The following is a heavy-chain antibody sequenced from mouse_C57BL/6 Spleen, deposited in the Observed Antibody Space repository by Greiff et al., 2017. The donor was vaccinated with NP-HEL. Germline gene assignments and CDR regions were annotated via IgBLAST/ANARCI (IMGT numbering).Heavy chain of an antibody. Sequence: QVQLQQPGAELVKPGASVKMSCKASGYTFTSYWITWVKQRPGQGLEWIGDIYPGSGSTNYNEKFKSKATLTVDTSSSTAYMQLSSLTSEDSAVYYCARRGYYGSSLWFAYWGQGTLVTVSA. D-gene: IGHD1-1*01. CDR2: IYPGSGST. CDR3: ARRGYYGSSLWFAY. J-gene: IGHJ3*01. V-gene: IGHV1-55*01. CDR1: GYTFTSYW.